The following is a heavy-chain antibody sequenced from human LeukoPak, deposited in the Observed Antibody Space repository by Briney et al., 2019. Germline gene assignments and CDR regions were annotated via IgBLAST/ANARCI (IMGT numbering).Heavy chain of an antibody. Sequence: SETLSLTCTVSCGSISSYYWSWIRQPPGKGLEWIGYIYYSGSTNYNPSLKSRVTISVDTSKNQFSLKLSSVTAADTAVYYCARRDSSGWYYFDYWGQGTLVTVSS. D-gene: IGHD6-19*01. V-gene: IGHV4-59*08. CDR3: ARRDSSGWYYFDY. CDR1: CGSISSYY. J-gene: IGHJ4*02. CDR2: IYYSGST.